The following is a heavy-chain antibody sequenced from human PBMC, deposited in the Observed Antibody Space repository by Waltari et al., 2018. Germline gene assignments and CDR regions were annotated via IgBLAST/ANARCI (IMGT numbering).Heavy chain of an antibody. CDR1: GFTFSSYA. Sequence: EVQLLESGGGLVQPGGSLRLSCAASGFTFSSYAMSWVRQAPGKGLEWVSAISGRCGSTYYAGSVKGRVTMSRDNSKNTLYLQMNSLRAEDTAVYYCAKDDYGDYDAGWFDPWGQGTLVTVSS. CDR3: AKDDYGDYDAGWFDP. CDR2: ISGRCGST. V-gene: IGHV3-23*01. J-gene: IGHJ5*02. D-gene: IGHD4-17*01.